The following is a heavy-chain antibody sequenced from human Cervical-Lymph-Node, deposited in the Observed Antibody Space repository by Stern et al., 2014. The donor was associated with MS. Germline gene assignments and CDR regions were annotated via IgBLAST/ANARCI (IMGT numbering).Heavy chain of an antibody. CDR1: GFTFRDPS. CDR3: ALGGLLYFDY. Sequence: VQLVESGGGLVQPGGPLGLSCAASGFTFRDPSMDGVRQAPGKGREWVGRTRNKANSYTTEYAASVKGRFTISRDDSKNSLYLQMNSLKTEDTAVYYCALGGLLYFDYWGQGTLVTVSS. V-gene: IGHV3-72*01. CDR2: TRNKANSYTT. D-gene: IGHD2-21*02. J-gene: IGHJ4*02.